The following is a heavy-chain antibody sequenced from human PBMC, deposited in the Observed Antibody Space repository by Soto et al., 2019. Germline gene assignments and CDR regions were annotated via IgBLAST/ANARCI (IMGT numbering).Heavy chain of an antibody. CDR1: GFALDTYD. J-gene: IGHJ3*01. CDR3: AGEQVLMFAADEAVNV. CDR2: IATGGDRI. Sequence: EEQLVESGGDLVQPGGSLRLSCTSSGFALDTYDMNWVRLAPGKDLEWISHIATGGDRIYYADSVKGRFTISRGNARNSLYLQMNSLRDDDTALDYCAGEQVLMFAADEAVNVWGQGTLVTVSS. V-gene: IGHV3-48*03. D-gene: IGHD2-21*01.